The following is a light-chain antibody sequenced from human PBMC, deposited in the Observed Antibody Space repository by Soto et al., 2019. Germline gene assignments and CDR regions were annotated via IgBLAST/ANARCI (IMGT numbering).Light chain of an antibody. CDR3: QQSYTSPFT. CDR1: QAINGY. Sequence: DIQMTQSPSSLSASAGDRVTITCRESQAINGYLNWYQQKRGKAPKLLIFRASTLHSEVPSRFSGSGSGTEFTLTISGLQPEDLGSYYCQQSYTSPFTFGQGTRLEI. V-gene: IGKV1-39*01. CDR2: RAS. J-gene: IGKJ2*01.